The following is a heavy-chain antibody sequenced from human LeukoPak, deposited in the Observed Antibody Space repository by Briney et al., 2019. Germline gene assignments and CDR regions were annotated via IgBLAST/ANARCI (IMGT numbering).Heavy chain of an antibody. CDR1: GGSISSYY. J-gene: IGHJ4*02. D-gene: IGHD3-10*01. V-gene: IGHV4-59*08. CDR2: IYYSGST. Sequence: SETLSLTCTVSGGSISSYYWSWIRQPPGKGLEWIGYIYYSGSTNYNPSLKSRVTISVDTSKNQFSLKLSSATAADTAVYYCARHDFGFGEFPSLDYWGQGTLVTVSS. CDR3: ARHDFGFGEFPSLDY.